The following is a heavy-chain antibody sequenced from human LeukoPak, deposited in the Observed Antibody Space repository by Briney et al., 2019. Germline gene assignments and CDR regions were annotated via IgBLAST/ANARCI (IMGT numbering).Heavy chain of an antibody. CDR2: MNPKSGNT. J-gene: IGHJ4*02. D-gene: IGHD3-22*01. Sequence: GASVKVSCKASGYTFSTYDINWVRQAPGQGLEWLGWMNPKSGNTGVAQKFQGRLFMTRNTSITTAYMELRSLRFEDTAVYYCTRGRGWLAPFDFWGQGTRVTVSS. CDR3: TRGRGWLAPFDF. V-gene: IGHV1-8*01. CDR1: GYTFSTYD.